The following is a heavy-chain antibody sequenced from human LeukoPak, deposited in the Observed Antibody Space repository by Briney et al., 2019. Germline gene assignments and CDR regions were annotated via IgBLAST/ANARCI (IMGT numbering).Heavy chain of an antibody. V-gene: IGHV1-18*01. CDR1: GYTFTSYG. Sequence: ASVKVSCKASGYTFTSYGISWVRQAPGQGLEWMGWISAYNGNTNYAQKLQGRVTMTTDTSTSTAYMELRSLRSDDTAVYYCARGGISYCSGGSCLVYWGQGTLVTASS. CDR3: ARGGISYCSGGSCLVY. CDR2: ISAYNGNT. D-gene: IGHD2-15*01. J-gene: IGHJ4*02.